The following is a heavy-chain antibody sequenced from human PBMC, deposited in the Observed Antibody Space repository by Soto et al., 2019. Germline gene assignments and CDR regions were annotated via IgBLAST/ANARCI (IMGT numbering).Heavy chain of an antibody. D-gene: IGHD2-15*01. V-gene: IGHV4-34*02. CDR3: ARGYAAPRAAN. Sequence: QVQLQQWGAGLLKPSETLSLTCAVYGGSFSGYYWSWIRRLPEKGLEWIGEINHGESASYNPSLKDRVTISLDTSNNHFSLKLTSVTAADSAVYYCARGYAAPRAANWGQGTLVTVSS. CDR1: GGSFSGYY. CDR2: INHGESA. J-gene: IGHJ4*02.